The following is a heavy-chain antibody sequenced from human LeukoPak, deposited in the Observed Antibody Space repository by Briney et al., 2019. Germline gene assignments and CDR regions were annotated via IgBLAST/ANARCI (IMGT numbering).Heavy chain of an antibody. CDR1: GFTFSSYA. J-gene: IGHJ4*02. D-gene: IGHD3-10*01. V-gene: IGHV3-23*01. CDR3: AKGSATGYFDY. Sequence: HPGGSLRLSCAASGFTFSSYAMTWVRQAPGKGLEWVSSISESGGSTFYADSVKGRFTISRDNSKNTPYLQLNSLRAEDTAEYYCAKGSATGYFDYWGQGTLVTVST. CDR2: ISESGGST.